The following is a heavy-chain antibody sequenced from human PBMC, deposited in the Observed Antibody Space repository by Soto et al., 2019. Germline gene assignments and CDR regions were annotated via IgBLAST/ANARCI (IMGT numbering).Heavy chain of an antibody. CDR2: IKNDGSSP. V-gene: IGHV3-74*01. J-gene: IGHJ6*02. Sequence: PGWSLRLSCAASEFTVSTYCRHWFRQAPGKGLVWVSRIKNDGSSPSYADSVGGRFTISRDNAKNTLYLQMNSLRAEATAVYYCATASLPNYYGSGSPGSYYGMDVWGQGTTVTVPS. CDR1: EFTVSTYC. CDR3: ATASLPNYYGSGSPGSYYGMDV. D-gene: IGHD3-10*01.